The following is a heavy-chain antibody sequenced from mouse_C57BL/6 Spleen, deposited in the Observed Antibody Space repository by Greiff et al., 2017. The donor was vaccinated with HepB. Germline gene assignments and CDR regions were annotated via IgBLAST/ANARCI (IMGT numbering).Heavy chain of an antibody. CDR2: ISDGGSYT. CDR1: GFTFSSYA. V-gene: IGHV5-4*01. D-gene: IGHD1-1*01. Sequence: EVQGVESGGGLVKPGGSLKLSCAASGFTFSSYAMSWVRQTPEKRLEWVATISDGGSYTYYPDNVKGRITISRDNAKNNLYLQMSHLKSEDTAMYSCARDEGYGSGFAYWGQGTLVTVSA. J-gene: IGHJ3*01. CDR3: ARDEGYGSGFAY.